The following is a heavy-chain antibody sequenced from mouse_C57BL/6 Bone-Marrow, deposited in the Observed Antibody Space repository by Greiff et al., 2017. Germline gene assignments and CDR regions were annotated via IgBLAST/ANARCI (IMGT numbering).Heavy chain of an antibody. V-gene: IGHV1-15*01. CDR2: IDPETGGT. CDR3: TQGAMDY. CDR1: GYTFTDYA. J-gene: IGHJ4*01. Sequence: QVQLQQSGAELARPGASVTLSCKASGYTFTDYAMHWVKQTPVHGLEWIGAIDPETGGTAYNQKFKGKAILTADKSSSTAYMELRSLTSEDSAVYYCTQGAMDYWGQGTSVTVSS.